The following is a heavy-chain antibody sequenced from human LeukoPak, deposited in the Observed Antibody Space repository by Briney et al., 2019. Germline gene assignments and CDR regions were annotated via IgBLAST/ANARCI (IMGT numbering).Heavy chain of an antibody. Sequence: SETLSLTCTVSGGSISSSSYYWGWIRQPPGKGLEWIGEINHSGSTNYNPSLKSRVTISVDTSKNQFSLKLSSVTAADTAVYYCARRWGFGELFFRFDPWGQGTLVTVSS. D-gene: IGHD3-10*01. CDR1: GGSISSSSYY. CDR3: ARRWGFGELFFRFDP. CDR2: INHSGST. V-gene: IGHV4-39*07. J-gene: IGHJ5*02.